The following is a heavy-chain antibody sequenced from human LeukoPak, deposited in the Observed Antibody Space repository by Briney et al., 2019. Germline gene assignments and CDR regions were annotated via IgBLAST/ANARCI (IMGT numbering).Heavy chain of an antibody. Sequence: GASVKVSCKVSGYTLTELSMHWVRQAPGKGLEWMGGFDPEDGETIYAQKFQGRVTMTEDTSTDTAYMELSSLRSEDTAVYYCATEHYDILTGYYRSSFEFDYWGQGTLVTVSS. J-gene: IGHJ4*02. V-gene: IGHV1-24*01. D-gene: IGHD3-9*01. CDR1: GYTLTELS. CDR3: ATEHYDILTGYYRSSFEFDY. CDR2: FDPEDGET.